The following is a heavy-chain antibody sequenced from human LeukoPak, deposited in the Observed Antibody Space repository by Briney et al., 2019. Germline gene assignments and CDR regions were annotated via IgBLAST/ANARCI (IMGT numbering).Heavy chain of an antibody. CDR1: GGSFSSYY. J-gene: IGHJ5*02. CDR3: VTEPGYCTGGRCYGGWFDP. D-gene: IGHD2-15*01. CDR2: IYSSGST. V-gene: IGHV4-59*12. Sequence: SETLSLTCAVYGGSFSSYYWSWIRQPPGKGLEWIGYIYSSGSTKYNPSLKSRVTISVDTSKNQFSLKLSSVTAADTAVYYCVTEPGYCTGGRCYGGWFDPWGQGTLVTVSS.